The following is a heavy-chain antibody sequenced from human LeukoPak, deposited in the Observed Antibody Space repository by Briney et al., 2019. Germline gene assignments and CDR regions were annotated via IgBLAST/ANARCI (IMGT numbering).Heavy chain of an antibody. CDR3: AREADYGDYATFVY. Sequence: PSETLSLTCAVYGGSFSGYYWSWVRQPPGKGLEWIGEINHSGSTNYNPSLKSRVTISVDTSKNQFSLKLSPVTAADTAVYYCAREADYGDYATFVYWGQGTLVTVSS. CDR1: GGSFSGYY. J-gene: IGHJ4*02. CDR2: INHSGST. D-gene: IGHD4-17*01. V-gene: IGHV4-34*01.